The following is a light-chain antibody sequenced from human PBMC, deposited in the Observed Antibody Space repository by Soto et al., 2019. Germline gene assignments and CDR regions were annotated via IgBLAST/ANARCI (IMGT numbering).Light chain of an antibody. CDR1: SSDVGSYNL. CDR2: EVS. Sequence: ALTQPGSVSGSPGQSITISCTGTSSDVGSYNLVSWYQQHPGKAPKLMIYEVSKRPSGVSNRFSGSKSGNTASLTISGLQAEDEADYYCCSYAGSSTYVFGTGTKVTVL. CDR3: CSYAGSSTYV. V-gene: IGLV2-23*02. J-gene: IGLJ1*01.